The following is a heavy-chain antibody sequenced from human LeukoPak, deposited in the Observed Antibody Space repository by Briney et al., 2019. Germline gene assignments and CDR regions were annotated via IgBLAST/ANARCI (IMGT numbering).Heavy chain of an antibody. V-gene: IGHV4-39*07. J-gene: IGHJ3*02. Sequence: PSETLSLTCTVSGGSISSSIYYWGWIRQSPGKGLEWIGSIYYSGSTNYNPSLKSRVTISVDTSKNQFSLKLSSVTAADTAVYYCSRSTMVRGGNAFDIWGQGTMVTVSS. CDR2: IYYSGST. CDR3: SRSTMVRGGNAFDI. D-gene: IGHD3-10*01. CDR1: GGSISSSIYY.